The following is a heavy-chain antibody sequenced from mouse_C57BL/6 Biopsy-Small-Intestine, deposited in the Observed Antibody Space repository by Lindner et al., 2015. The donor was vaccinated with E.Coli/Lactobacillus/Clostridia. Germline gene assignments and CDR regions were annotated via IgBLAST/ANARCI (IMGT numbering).Heavy chain of an antibody. D-gene: IGHD2-4*01. CDR2: IYPGDGDT. J-gene: IGHJ3*01. CDR1: GFEFSRSW. V-gene: IGHV1-82*01. CDR3: ARRPSGYDYDGWFVY. Sequence: VQLQESGPDLVKPGASVKISCKASGFEFSRSWMNWVRQRPGKGLEWIGRIYPGDGDTNYNGKFKGKATLTADKSSSIVYMQFSSLTSEDSAVYFCARRPSGYDYDGWFVYWGQGTLVTVSS.